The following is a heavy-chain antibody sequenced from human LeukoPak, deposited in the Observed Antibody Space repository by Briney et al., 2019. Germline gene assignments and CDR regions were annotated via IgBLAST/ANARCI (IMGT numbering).Heavy chain of an antibody. J-gene: IGHJ5*02. D-gene: IGHD4-17*01. CDR1: GGSISSYY. CDR2: IYTSGST. CDR3: ARDWATTVTTNWFDP. Sequence: SETLSLTCTVSGGSISSYYWSWIRQPAGKGLEWIGRIYTSGSTNYNPSLKSRVTMSVDTSKNQFSLELSSVTAADTAVYYCARDWATTVTTNWFDPWGQGTLVTVSS. V-gene: IGHV4-4*07.